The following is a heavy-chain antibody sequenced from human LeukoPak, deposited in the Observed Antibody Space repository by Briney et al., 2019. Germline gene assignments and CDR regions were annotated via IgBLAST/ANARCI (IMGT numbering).Heavy chain of an antibody. Sequence: SVKVSCKASGGTFSSYAISWVRQAPGQGLEWMGRIIPIFGPANYPQNFQGGVTISTDKSTTTAYMELSSLRFDDTAVYYCARDDRLWGGNPNMDVWGKGTTVTAS. CDR1: GGTFSSYA. J-gene: IGHJ6*03. CDR2: IIPIFGPA. CDR3: ARDDRLWGGNPNMDV. V-gene: IGHV1-69*05. D-gene: IGHD4-23*01.